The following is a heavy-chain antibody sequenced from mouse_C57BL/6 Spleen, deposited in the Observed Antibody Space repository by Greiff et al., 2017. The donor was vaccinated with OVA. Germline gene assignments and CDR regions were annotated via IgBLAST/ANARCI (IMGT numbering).Heavy chain of an antibody. CDR2: IDPSDSYT. D-gene: IGHD2-12*01. CDR3: AKHDGGGY. V-gene: IGHV1-59*01. CDR1: GYTFTSYW. Sequence: QVQLQQPGAELVRPGTSVKLSCKASGYTFTSYWMHWVKQRPGQGLEWIGVIDPSDSYTNYNQKFKGKATLTVDTSSSTAYMQLSSLTAEDSAVYYCAKHDGGGYWGQGTTLTVSS. J-gene: IGHJ2*01.